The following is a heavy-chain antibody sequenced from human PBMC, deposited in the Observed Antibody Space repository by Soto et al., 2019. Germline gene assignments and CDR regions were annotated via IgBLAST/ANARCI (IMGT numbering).Heavy chain of an antibody. Sequence: GGSLRLSCAASGFTSNVYWMHWVRQAPGKGLVWVSRMNVDGTSISYADSVKGRFSISRDNAKNTVYLQMNSLRAEDTAVYYCARVYAVAANFDYWGQGTLVTVSS. CDR3: ARVYAVAANFDY. CDR2: MNVDGTSI. CDR1: GFTSNVYW. V-gene: IGHV3-74*01. J-gene: IGHJ4*02. D-gene: IGHD6-19*01.